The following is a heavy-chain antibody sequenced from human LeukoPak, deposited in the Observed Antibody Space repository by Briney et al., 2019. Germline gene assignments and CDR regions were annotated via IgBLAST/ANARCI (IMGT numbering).Heavy chain of an antibody. D-gene: IGHD3-9*01. Sequence: SETLSLTCTVSGGSISSYYWSWIRQPPGKGLEWIGYIYYSGSTNYNPSLKSRVTISVDTSKNQFSLKLSSVTAADTAVYYCARAAGYYNEGYFDYWGQGTLVTVSS. V-gene: IGHV4-59*01. CDR1: GGSISSYY. CDR2: IYYSGST. J-gene: IGHJ4*02. CDR3: ARAAGYYNEGYFDY.